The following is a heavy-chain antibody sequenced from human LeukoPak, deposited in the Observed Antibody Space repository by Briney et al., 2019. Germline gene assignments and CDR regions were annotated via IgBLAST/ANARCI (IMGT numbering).Heavy chain of an antibody. CDR1: GFTFRSYG. J-gene: IGHJ4*02. CDR2: IRHDGSKK. CDR3: ARDRVAARPLPLKY. Sequence: GSLRLSCVGSGFTFRSYGMHWVRQAPGKGLEWVAFIRHDGSKKFYADSVKGRFTISRDNAKNSLYLQMNSLRAEDTAVYYCARDRVAARPLPLKYWGQGTLVTVSS. V-gene: IGHV3-30*02. D-gene: IGHD6-6*01.